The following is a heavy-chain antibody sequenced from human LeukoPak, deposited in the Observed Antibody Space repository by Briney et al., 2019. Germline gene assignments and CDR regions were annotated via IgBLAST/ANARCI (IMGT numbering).Heavy chain of an antibody. Sequence: GASVKVSCKASGYTFTGYYIHWVRQAPGQGLEWMGWINPNSGGTNYAQKFQGRVTMTRDTSNSTAYMELSRLRSDDTAVYYCARDLSYYGSGSYFFDYWGQGTLVTVSS. CDR1: GYTFTGYY. CDR2: INPNSGGT. D-gene: IGHD3-10*01. V-gene: IGHV1-2*02. J-gene: IGHJ4*02. CDR3: ARDLSYYGSGSYFFDY.